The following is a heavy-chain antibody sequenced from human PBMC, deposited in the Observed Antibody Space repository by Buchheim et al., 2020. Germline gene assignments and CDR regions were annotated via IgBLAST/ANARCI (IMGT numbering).Heavy chain of an antibody. D-gene: IGHD1-26*01. J-gene: IGHJ4*02. V-gene: IGHV3-15*01. CDR1: GFTFTNVW. CDR3: TTDPRWEFHLDY. CDR2: IKSITDGGTT. Sequence: EVQLVESGGGLVMPGGSLRLSCAASGFTFTNVWMSWVRQTPGKGLDWVGRIKSITDGGTTDYAAPVKGRFIIPRDSCTNTLYLQMNSLKTEDTAVYYCTTDPRWEFHLDYWGQGTL.